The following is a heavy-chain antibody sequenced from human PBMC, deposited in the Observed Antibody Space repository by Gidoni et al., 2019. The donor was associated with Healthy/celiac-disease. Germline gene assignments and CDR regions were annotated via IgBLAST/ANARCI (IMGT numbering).Heavy chain of an antibody. V-gene: IGHV3-30*18. D-gene: IGHD5-12*01. J-gene: IGHJ4*02. CDR3: AKGGYSGYEADY. CDR1: GFTFSSYG. Sequence: QVQLVESGGGVVQPGRSLRLSCAASGFTFSSYGMHWVRQAPGKGLEWVAVISYDGSNKYYADSVKGRFTISRDNSKNTLYLQMNSLRAEDTAVYYCAKGGYSGYEADYWGQGTLVTVSS. CDR2: ISYDGSNK.